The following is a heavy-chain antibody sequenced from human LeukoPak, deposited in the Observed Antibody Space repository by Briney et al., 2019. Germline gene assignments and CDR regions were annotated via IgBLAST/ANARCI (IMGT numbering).Heavy chain of an antibody. D-gene: IGHD3-3*01. CDR1: GGSISSYY. Sequence: SETLSLTCTVSGGSISSYYWSWIRQPPGKGLEWIGYIYYSGSTNYNPSLKSRVTISVDTSKNQFSLKLSSVTAADTAVYYCARVYYDFWSGYRPQYYFDYWGQGTLVAVSS. CDR2: IYYSGST. V-gene: IGHV4-59*01. CDR3: ARVYYDFWSGYRPQYYFDY. J-gene: IGHJ4*02.